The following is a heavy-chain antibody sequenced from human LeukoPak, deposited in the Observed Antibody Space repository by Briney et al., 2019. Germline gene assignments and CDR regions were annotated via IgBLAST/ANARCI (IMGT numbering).Heavy chain of an antibody. CDR2: MNPNSGNT. V-gene: IGHV1-8*01. D-gene: IGHD1-26*01. CDR3: ARGGPGAAYFDY. CDR1: GYTFTSYG. J-gene: IGHJ4*02. Sequence: ASVKVSCKASGYTFTSYGINWVRQATGQGLEWMGWMNPNSGNTGYAQKFQGRVTMTRNTSISTAYMELSSLRSEDTAVYYCARGGPGAAYFDYWGQGTLVTVSS.